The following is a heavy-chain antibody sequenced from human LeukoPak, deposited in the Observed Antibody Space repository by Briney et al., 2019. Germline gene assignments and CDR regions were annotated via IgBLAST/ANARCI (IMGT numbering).Heavy chain of an antibody. D-gene: IGHD3-10*01. CDR2: IYSGGST. Sequence: GRSLRLSCAASGFTFSTYAMHWVRQAPGKGLEWVSVIYSGGSTYYADSVKGRFTISRDNSKNTLYLQMNSLRAEDTAVYYCARDQFGESPLSYWGQGTLVTVSS. J-gene: IGHJ4*02. V-gene: IGHV3-66*01. CDR3: ARDQFGESPLSY. CDR1: GFTFSTYA.